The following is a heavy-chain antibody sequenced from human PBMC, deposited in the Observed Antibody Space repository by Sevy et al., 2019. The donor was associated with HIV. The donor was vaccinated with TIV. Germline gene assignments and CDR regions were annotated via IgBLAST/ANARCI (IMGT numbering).Heavy chain of an antibody. D-gene: IGHD7-27*01. J-gene: IGHJ3*01. CDR3: GTGDAYDV. CDR2: ITRKIDGETT. V-gene: IGHV3-15*06. CDR1: GFTFSNSF. Sequence: GGSLRLSCAASGFTFSNSFMSWARQAPGRGLEWVGRITRKIDGETTLYAAPVKGRFTISRDDSRNTMYLQMDSLKIEDTAMYYCGTGDAYDVSGPGTTVTVSS.